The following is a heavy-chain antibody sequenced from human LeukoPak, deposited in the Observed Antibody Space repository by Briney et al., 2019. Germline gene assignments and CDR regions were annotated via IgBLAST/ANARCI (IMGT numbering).Heavy chain of an antibody. J-gene: IGHJ3*02. D-gene: IGHD2-15*01. CDR1: GGSFSGYY. V-gene: IGHV4-34*01. Sequence: SETLSLTCAVYGGSFSGYYWSWIRHPPGKGLECIGEINHSGSTNYNPSLKSRVTISVDTSTNQFSLKLSSVAAADAAVYYCARGSDIVVVVAGTPRDAFDIWGQGTMVTVSS. CDR3: ARGSDIVVVVAGTPRDAFDI. CDR2: INHSGST.